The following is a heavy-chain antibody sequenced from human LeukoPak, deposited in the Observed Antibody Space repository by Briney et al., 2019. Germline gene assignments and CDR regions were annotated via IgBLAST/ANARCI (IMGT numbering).Heavy chain of an antibody. V-gene: IGHV1-2*02. CDR1: GYTFTTFG. J-gene: IGHJ3*02. D-gene: IGHD3-22*01. CDR3: ARDFYYDNRGAFDI. Sequence: ASVKVSCKASGYTFTTFGLSWLRQAPGQGLEWMGWINPNSGGTNYAQKFQGRVTMTRDTSISTAYMELSRLRSDDTAVYYCARDFYYDNRGAFDIWGQGTMVTVSS. CDR2: INPNSGGT.